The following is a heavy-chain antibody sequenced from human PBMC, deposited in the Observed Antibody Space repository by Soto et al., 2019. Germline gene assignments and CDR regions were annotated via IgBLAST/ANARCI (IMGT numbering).Heavy chain of an antibody. CDR1: GYPFTTYF. D-gene: IGHD2-8*01. CDR3: ARDTGVYSEPFDH. V-gene: IGHV1-2*02. CDR2: INPNSGGT. Sequence: QVQLMQSGAEVKTPGASMTVSCKPSGYPFTTYFIHWVRRAPGQGLEWMGWINPNSGGTHYAQKFRDRVTSTRDTSITTVYMALSGLTSDDTAVYYCARDTGVYSEPFDHWGQGTLVSVSS. J-gene: IGHJ4*02.